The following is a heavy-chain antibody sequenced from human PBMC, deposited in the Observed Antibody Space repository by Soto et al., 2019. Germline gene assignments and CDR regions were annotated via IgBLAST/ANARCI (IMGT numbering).Heavy chain of an antibody. CDR3: ASTTYYYDSSGYYYVDY. CDR2: IYTSGST. V-gene: IGHV4-4*07. J-gene: IGHJ4*02. CDR1: GGSISSYY. D-gene: IGHD3-22*01. Sequence: SETLSLTCTVSGGSISSYYWSWIRQPAGKGLEWIGRIYTSGSTNYNPSLKSRVTMSVDTSKNQFSLKLSSVAAADTAVYYCASTTYYYDSSGYYYVDYWGQGTLVTVSS.